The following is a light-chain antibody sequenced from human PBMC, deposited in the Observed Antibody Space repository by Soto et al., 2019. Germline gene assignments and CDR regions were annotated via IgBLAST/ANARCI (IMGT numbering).Light chain of an antibody. CDR3: QQSYSTLWT. J-gene: IGKJ1*01. Sequence: DIQMTQSPSSLSASVGDRVTITCRASQSITIYLNWYQQKPGEAPDLLIFGASTLQSGVPSRFSGSGSGTDFTLTISSLQPEDFATYYCQQSYSTLWTFGQGTKVDTK. V-gene: IGKV1-39*01. CDR2: GAS. CDR1: QSITIY.